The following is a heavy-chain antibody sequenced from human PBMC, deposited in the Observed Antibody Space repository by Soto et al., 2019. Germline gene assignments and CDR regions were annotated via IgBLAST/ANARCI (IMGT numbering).Heavy chain of an antibody. V-gene: IGHV4-31*01. D-gene: IGHD6-6*01. J-gene: IGHJ4*02. CDR2: IYYSGST. CDR1: GGSISSGGYY. Sequence: QVQLQESGPGLVKPAQTLSITCTVSGGSISSGGYYWSWSRQHPGKGLAWIGYIYYSGSTYYNPSLKSLVTITVDTSKNQFSLKLSSVTAAATAVYYCARSSIAARPTYYFDYWGQGTLVTVSS. CDR3: ARSSIAARPTYYFDY.